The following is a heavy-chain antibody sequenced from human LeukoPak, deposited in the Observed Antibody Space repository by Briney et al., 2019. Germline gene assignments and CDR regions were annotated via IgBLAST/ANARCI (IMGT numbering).Heavy chain of an antibody. D-gene: IGHD3-10*01. CDR2: IWYDGSNK. V-gene: IGHV3-33*08. CDR1: GFIVSSNY. Sequence: GGSLRLSCAASGFIVSSNYMTWVRQAPGKGLEWVAVIWYDGSNKYYADSVKGRFTISRDNSKNTLYLQMNSLRAEDTAVYYCAREPVPDSGIYTVPFDYWGQGTLVTVSS. CDR3: AREPVPDSGIYTVPFDY. J-gene: IGHJ4*02.